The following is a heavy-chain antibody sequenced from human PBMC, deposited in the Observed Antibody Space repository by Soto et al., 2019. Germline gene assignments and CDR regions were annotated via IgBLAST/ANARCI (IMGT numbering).Heavy chain of an antibody. CDR2: ISRGSHFI. CDR3: ARDHSQGQMLLPYFDY. J-gene: IGHJ4*02. D-gene: IGHD2-15*01. CDR1: GFNFPGYS. V-gene: IGHV3-21*04. Sequence: VQLVESGGGLVKPAGSLRLSCAASGFNFPGYSMNWVRQAPGKGLEWVASISRGSHFIYYADSVRGRFPISRVNARDYLLLKMTSLGAGDTGVYFWARDHSQGQMLLPYFDYWGQGTLVTVSS.